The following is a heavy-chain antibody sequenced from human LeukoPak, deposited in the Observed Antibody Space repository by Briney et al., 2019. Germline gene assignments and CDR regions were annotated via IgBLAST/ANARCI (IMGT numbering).Heavy chain of an antibody. D-gene: IGHD1-14*01. CDR3: VRINFNPDY. CDR1: GYSISRGYH. J-gene: IGHJ4*02. CDR2: VHHSGAT. V-gene: IGHV4-38-2*02. Sequence: PSETLSLTCSVSGYSISRGYHWAWVRQPPGKGLEWIGSVHHSGATYYNPSLNSRLTISADTSKNQFSLKMDSVTAADTAVYYCVRINFNPDYWGQGTLVSVSS.